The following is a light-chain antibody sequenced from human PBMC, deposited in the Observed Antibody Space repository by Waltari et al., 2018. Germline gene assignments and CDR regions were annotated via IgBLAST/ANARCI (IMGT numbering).Light chain of an antibody. CDR3: QQSYSAPLH. J-gene: IGKJ4*01. Sequence: AIQLTQSPSSLSASVGDRVTITCRASQGISSDLAWYQQKPGKAPNLLIYDASSLESGVPSRFSGSGSGTDFTLTISSLQPEDFATYYCQQSYSAPLHFGGGTRVDI. CDR2: DAS. V-gene: IGKV1-13*02. CDR1: QGISSD.